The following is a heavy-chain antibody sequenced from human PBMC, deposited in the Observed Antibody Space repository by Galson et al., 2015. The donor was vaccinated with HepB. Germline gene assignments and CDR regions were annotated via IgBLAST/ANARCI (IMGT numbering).Heavy chain of an antibody. D-gene: IGHD2-15*01. J-gene: IGHJ6*03. V-gene: IGHV4-59*11. Sequence: ETLSLTCTVSGGSIGTHYWTWIRQPPGKGLEWIGYVYYSGSTNYNSSLMGRLTLSVDTSNNQFSLKLNSVTAADTAVYYCARGGRLRYCTGGTCYPTYYYYYMDVWGKGTTVTVSS. CDR1: GGSIGTHY. CDR3: ARGGRLRYCTGGTCYPTYYYYYMDV. CDR2: VYYSGST.